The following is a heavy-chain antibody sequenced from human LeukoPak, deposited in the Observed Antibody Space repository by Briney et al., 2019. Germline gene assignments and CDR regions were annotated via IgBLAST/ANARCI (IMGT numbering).Heavy chain of an antibody. D-gene: IGHD2/OR15-2a*01. CDR2: INHSGST. CDR1: GGSFSGYY. CDR3: ARRIRPSRGPFDI. V-gene: IGHV4-34*01. Sequence: PSETLSLTCAVYGGSFSGYYWSWIRQPPGKRLEWIGEINHSGSTNYNPSLKSRVTISVDTSKNQFSLKLSSVTAADTAVYYCARRIRPSRGPFDIWGQGTMVTVSS. J-gene: IGHJ3*02.